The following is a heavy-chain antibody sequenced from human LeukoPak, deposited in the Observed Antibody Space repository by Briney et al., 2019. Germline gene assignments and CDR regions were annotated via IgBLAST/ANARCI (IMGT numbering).Heavy chain of an antibody. V-gene: IGHV3-7*01. CDR3: ATLDSTKSVF. Sequence: GGSLRLSCVASEFRFGRDWISWVRQAPGKGLEWVACIKQDGSEEYYVGSVRGRFTVSVDNGKNSLYLQMNSLRAEDTARYYCATLDSTKSVFWGRGTAVAVSS. D-gene: IGHD2-2*01. CDR1: EFRFGRDW. J-gene: IGHJ1*01. CDR2: IKQDGSEE.